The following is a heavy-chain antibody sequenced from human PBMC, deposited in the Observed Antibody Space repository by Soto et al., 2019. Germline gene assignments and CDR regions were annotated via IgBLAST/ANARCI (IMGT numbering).Heavy chain of an antibody. Sequence: GASVKVSCKASGYTFTSYAMHWVRQAPGQRLEWMGWINAGNGNTKYSQNFQGRVAITRDTSASTAYMELSSLRSEDTAVYYCARGAVADTFDPWGQGILVTVSS. CDR3: ARGAVADTFDP. CDR1: GYTFTSYA. J-gene: IGHJ5*02. V-gene: IGHV1-3*01. CDR2: INAGNGNT. D-gene: IGHD6-19*01.